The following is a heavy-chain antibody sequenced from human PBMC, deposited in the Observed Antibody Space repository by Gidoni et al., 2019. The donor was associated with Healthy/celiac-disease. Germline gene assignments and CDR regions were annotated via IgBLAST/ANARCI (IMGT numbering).Heavy chain of an antibody. V-gene: IGHV3-30*04. Sequence: QVQLVESGGGVVQPGRSVRLSCAASGFTFSTYAMHWVRQAPGKGLEWVAVISYDGTNKYYADSVKGRFTISRDNSKNTLYLQMNSLRGEDTAVYYCARDKGDWTQQLNYWGQGTLVTVSS. CDR3: ARDKGDWTQQLNY. CDR1: GFTFSTYA. CDR2: ISYDGTNK. D-gene: IGHD6-13*01. J-gene: IGHJ4*02.